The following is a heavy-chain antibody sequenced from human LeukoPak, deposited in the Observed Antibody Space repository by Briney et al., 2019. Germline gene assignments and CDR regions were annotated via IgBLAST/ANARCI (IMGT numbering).Heavy chain of an antibody. CDR1: GHTFTIYG. V-gene: IGHV1-18*01. Sequence: ASVTVSFKASGHTFTIYGISWVRQAPGQGGEWMGWISAYNGNTNYAQKLQGRVTMTTDTSTSTAYMELRSLRSDDTAVYYCARGDILTGYLVPFDYWGQGTLVTVSS. CDR3: ARGDILTGYLVPFDY. J-gene: IGHJ4*02. D-gene: IGHD3-9*01. CDR2: ISAYNGNT.